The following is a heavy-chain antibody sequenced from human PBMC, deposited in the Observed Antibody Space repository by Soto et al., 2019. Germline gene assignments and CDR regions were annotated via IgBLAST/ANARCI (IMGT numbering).Heavy chain of an antibody. CDR3: GRAHINGASCYTR. CDR1: GFTFSSYW. J-gene: IGHJ4*02. V-gene: IGHV3-74*01. Sequence: EVQLVESGGGLVQPGGSLRLSCAASGFTFSSYWMHWVRQVPGKGLVWVSRINSDGRSTDYAEFVKGRFTISRDNAKNTMYLQMNSLRAEDTSVYYCGRAHINGASCYTRWGQGTLVTVSS. CDR2: INSDGRST. D-gene: IGHD2-15*01.